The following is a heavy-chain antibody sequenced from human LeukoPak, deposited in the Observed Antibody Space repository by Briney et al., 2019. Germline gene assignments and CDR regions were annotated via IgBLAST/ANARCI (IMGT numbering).Heavy chain of an antibody. CDR2: INPNSGGT. J-gene: IGHJ4*02. D-gene: IGHD5-18*01. CDR3: ARGRYKGFDY. CDR1: GYTFTGYY. V-gene: IGHV1-2*02. Sequence: GASVKVSCKASGYTFTGYYLHWVRQAPGQGLEWMGWINPNSGGTKSTQKFQGRVTMTRDTSISTAYMELSRLRSDDTAVYYCARGRYKGFDYWGQGTLVTVSS.